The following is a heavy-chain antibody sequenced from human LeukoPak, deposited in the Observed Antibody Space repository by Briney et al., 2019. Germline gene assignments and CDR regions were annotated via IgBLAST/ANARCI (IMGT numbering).Heavy chain of an antibody. CDR1: GFSFSSYA. Sequence: GGSLRLSCAASGFSFSSYAMTWVRQAPGKGLEWVSAISGSGIGTYYADSVKGRFTISRDNPKNILYLQMNSLRAEDTAVYYCAKNGGDSYGTGHFDYWGQGTLVTVSS. D-gene: IGHD5-18*01. V-gene: IGHV3-23*01. CDR2: ISGSGIGT. J-gene: IGHJ4*02. CDR3: AKNGGDSYGTGHFDY.